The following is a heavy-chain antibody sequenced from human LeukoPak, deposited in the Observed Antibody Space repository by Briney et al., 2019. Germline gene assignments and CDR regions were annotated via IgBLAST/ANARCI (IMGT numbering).Heavy chain of an antibody. V-gene: IGHV4-59*11. J-gene: IGHJ5*01. CDR1: GGSITSHF. CDR3: ARLVWLGESPGSWFDS. Sequence: SETLSLTCSVSGGSITSHFWSWIRQPPGKGLNWIGNIHYSGSTNYSPSLKSRVTISPDTSKNQLFLKLNSVTAADTAVYYCARLVWLGESPGSWFDSWGQGTLVTVSS. CDR2: IHYSGST. D-gene: IGHD3-10*01.